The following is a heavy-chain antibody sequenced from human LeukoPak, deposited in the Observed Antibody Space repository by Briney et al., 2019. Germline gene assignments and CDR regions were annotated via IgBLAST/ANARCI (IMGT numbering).Heavy chain of an antibody. D-gene: IGHD2-8*02. CDR1: GGSFSGYY. Sequence: SEALSLTCAVYGGSFSGYYWSWIRQPPGKGLEWIGEINHIGSTNYNPSLKSRFTISVDTSKNQFSLKLSSVTAADTAVYYCARNAIWSDYMDVWGKGTTVTVSS. CDR2: INHIGST. CDR3: ARNAIWSDYMDV. V-gene: IGHV4-34*01. J-gene: IGHJ6*03.